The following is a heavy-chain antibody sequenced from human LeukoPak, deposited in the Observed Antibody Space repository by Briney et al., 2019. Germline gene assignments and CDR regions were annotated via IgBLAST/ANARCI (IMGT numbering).Heavy chain of an antibody. J-gene: IGHJ6*03. D-gene: IGHD3-10*01. V-gene: IGHV1-2*02. CDR3: ARGAAELLWFGELRDYYMDV. CDR2: INPNNGGT. Sequence: EASVTVSCTASGYSFTSYGISWVRQAPGPGLEWMGWINPNNGGTNYAQKFQGRVTMTRDTSISTAYMELSRLRADDTAVYCCARGAAELLWFGELRDYYMDVWGKGTTVTVSS. CDR1: GYSFTSYG.